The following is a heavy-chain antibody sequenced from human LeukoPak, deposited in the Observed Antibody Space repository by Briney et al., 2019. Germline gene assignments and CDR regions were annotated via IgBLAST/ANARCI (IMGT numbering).Heavy chain of an antibody. V-gene: IGHV3-21*01. CDR3: ASPREYQLLYFGY. D-gene: IGHD2-2*01. Sequence: GALRLSCAASGFTSSSYSMNWVRQAPGKGLEWVSSISSSSSYIYYADSVKGRFTISRDNAKNSLYLQMNSLRAEDTAVYYCASPREYQLLYFGYWGQGTLVTVSS. J-gene: IGHJ4*02. CDR1: GFTSSSYS. CDR2: ISSSSSYI.